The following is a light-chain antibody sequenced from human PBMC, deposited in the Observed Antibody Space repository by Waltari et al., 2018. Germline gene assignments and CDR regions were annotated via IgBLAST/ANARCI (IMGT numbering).Light chain of an antibody. CDR1: SGDIGTYKY. J-gene: IGLJ1*01. V-gene: IGLV2-14*01. CDR3: TSYSSGRTPFV. Sequence: QSALTQPASVSGSPGQSLTISCTESSGDIGTYKYVSWYQQHPGQAPKLLIYEVRNRPSGVSSRFSGTKSGNTASLTISGLQAEDDANYYCTSYSSGRTPFVFGSGTKVTVL. CDR2: EVR.